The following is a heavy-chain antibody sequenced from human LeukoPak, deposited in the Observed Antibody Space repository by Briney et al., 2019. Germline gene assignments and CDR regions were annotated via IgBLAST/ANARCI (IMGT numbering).Heavy chain of an antibody. V-gene: IGHV4-59*08. Sequence: PSETLSLTCTVSGGSIGSYYWSWIRQSPGKGLEWMGYIYYSGGTNYNPSLKSRVTISVDTSKNQFSLKLSSVTAADTAVYYCARGGWYTWFDPWGQGTLVTVSS. CDR1: GGSIGSYY. D-gene: IGHD6-19*01. J-gene: IGHJ5*02. CDR2: IYYSGGT. CDR3: ARGGWYTWFDP.